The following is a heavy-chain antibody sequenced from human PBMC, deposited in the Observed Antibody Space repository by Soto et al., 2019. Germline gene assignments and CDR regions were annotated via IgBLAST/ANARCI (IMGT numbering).Heavy chain of an antibody. CDR3: ARGGRETGAWFDH. J-gene: IGHJ5*02. CDR2: IYYSGST. CDR1: GGSVSSGSYY. D-gene: IGHD7-27*01. V-gene: IGHV4-61*01. Sequence: QVQLQESGPGLVKPSETLSLTCTVSGGSVSSGSYYWSWIRQPPGKGLEWIGYIYYSGSTNYNPSLKSRVTISVDTSKNQFSLKLSSVTAADTAVYYCARGGRETGAWFDHWGQGTLVTVSS.